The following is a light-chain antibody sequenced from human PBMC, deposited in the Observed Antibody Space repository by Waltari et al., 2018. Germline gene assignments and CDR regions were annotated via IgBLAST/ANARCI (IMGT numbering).Light chain of an antibody. V-gene: IGKV3-11*01. CDR1: QSVSNY. CDR3: QLLVNWPLFT. CDR2: VTS. J-gene: IGKJ3*01. Sequence: EIVLTQSPATLSVSPGERATLSCRASQSVSNYLAWYQQKPGQAPRLLIYVTSNRASGIPARFSGSVSGTDFTLTISSLEPEDFAVYYCQLLVNWPLFTFGPGTKVDIK.